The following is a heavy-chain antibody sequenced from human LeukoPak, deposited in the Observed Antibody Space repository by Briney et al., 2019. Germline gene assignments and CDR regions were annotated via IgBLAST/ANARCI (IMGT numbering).Heavy chain of an antibody. CDR2: IRYDGSNK. V-gene: IGHV3-30*02. J-gene: IGHJ4*02. CDR3: AKGRETTRTGIDY. Sequence: GGSLRLSCAASGFTFSSYVMHWVRQAPGKGLEWVAFIRYDGSNKYYADSVKGRFTISRDNSKNTLYLQMNSLRAEDTAVYYCAKGRETTRTGIDYWGQGALVTVSS. CDR1: GFTFSSYV. D-gene: IGHD4-17*01.